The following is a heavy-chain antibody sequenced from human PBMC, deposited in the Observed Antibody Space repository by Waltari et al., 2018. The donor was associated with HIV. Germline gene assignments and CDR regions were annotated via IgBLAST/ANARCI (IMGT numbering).Heavy chain of an antibody. CDR2: IYYSGST. D-gene: IGHD3-22*01. CDR3: ARPCITMIVVAYFDY. Sequence: QLQLQESGPGLVKRSETRSLTCTVSGGSISSSSYSWGWIRQPPGKVLECIGSIYYSGSTYYNPSLKSRVTISVDTSKNQFSLKLSSVTAADTAVYYCARPCITMIVVAYFDYWGQGTLVTFSS. J-gene: IGHJ4*02. V-gene: IGHV4-39*01. CDR1: GGSISSSSYS.